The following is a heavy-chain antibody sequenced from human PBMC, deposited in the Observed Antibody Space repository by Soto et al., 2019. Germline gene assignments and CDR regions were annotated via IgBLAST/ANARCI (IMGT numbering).Heavy chain of an antibody. CDR2: IWYDGSNK. J-gene: IGHJ4*02. V-gene: IGHV3-33*01. Sequence: QVQLVESGGGVVQPGMSLRLSCATSGFTFSSYGVHWVRQSPGKGLKWVVVIWYDGSNKYYADSVKGRFAISRDTSKNTLYLQTTSLTAEDTAVYYCAIAGAIGIAVLGFWGQGTVVTVYS. CDR1: GFTFSSYG. D-gene: IGHD6-19*01. CDR3: AIAGAIGIAVLGF.